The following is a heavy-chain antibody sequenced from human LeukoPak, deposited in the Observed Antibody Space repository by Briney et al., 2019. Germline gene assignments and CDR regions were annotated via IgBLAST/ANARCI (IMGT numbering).Heavy chain of an antibody. CDR1: GGSFSGYY. CDR3: ARQGQGYDFWSGRGDAFDI. CDR2: ISHRGST. V-gene: IGHV4-34*01. D-gene: IGHD3-3*01. Sequence: PSETLSLTCAVYGGSFSGYYWSWIRQPPGKGLEWIGEISHRGSTNCNPSLKSRVTISVDTSKHQFSLKLSSVPAADTAVYYCARQGQGYDFWSGRGDAFDIWGQGTMVTVSS. J-gene: IGHJ3*02.